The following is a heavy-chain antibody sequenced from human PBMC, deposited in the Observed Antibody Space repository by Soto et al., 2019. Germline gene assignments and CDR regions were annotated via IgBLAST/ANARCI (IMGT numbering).Heavy chain of an antibody. Sequence: SETLSLTCAVSGGSISSSYWWSWVRQPPGKGLEWIGEIYHSGSTNYNPSLKSRVTISVDKSKNHFSLKLSSVTAADTAVYYCTRRRITMIVVVYDAFDIWGQGTTVTVSS. V-gene: IGHV4-4*02. D-gene: IGHD3-22*01. CDR2: IYHSGST. J-gene: IGHJ3*02. CDR1: GGSISSSYW. CDR3: TRRRITMIVVVYDAFDI.